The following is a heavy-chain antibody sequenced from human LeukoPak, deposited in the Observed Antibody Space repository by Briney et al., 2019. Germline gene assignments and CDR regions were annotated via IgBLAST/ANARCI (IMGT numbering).Heavy chain of an antibody. CDR3: ARIMAGVLDY. D-gene: IGHD6-19*01. CDR1: GGSISSYY. CDR2: IYYSGST. Sequence: SETLSLTCTVSGGSISSYYWSWIRQPPGKGLEWIGYIYYSGSTNYNPSLKSRVTISVDTSKNQFSLKLSSVTAADTAVYYCARIMAGVLDYWGQGTLVTVSS. V-gene: IGHV4-59*01. J-gene: IGHJ4*02.